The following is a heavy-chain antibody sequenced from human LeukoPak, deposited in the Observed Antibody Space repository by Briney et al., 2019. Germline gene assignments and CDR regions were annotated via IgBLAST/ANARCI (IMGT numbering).Heavy chain of an antibody. CDR2: INHSVST. J-gene: IGHJ4*02. D-gene: IGHD5-18*01. CDR1: GGSFSGYY. Sequence: SSETLSLTCAVYGGSFSGYYWSWIRQPPGKGLEWIGEINHSVSTNYNPSLKSRVTISVDTSKNQFSLKLSSVTAADTAVYYCARGQKYRNGYTVTELGSGYFDYWGQGTLVTVSS. CDR3: ARGQKYRNGYTVTELGSGYFDY. V-gene: IGHV4-34*01.